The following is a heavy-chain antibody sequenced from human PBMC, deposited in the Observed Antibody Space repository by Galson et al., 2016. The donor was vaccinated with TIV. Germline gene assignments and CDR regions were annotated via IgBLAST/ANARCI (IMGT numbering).Heavy chain of an antibody. CDR2: ISTTSTLI. D-gene: IGHD5-24*01. Sequence: SLRLSCAASGFSFSIYNMKWVRQAPGKGLEWISYISTTSTLIYYADSVRGRFTISRDNAKNSLYLQMNSLRAEDTAVYYCAREGRDGYNPYFDSWGQGTLVTVSS. V-gene: IGHV3-48*01. J-gene: IGHJ4*02. CDR1: GFSFSIYN. CDR3: AREGRDGYNPYFDS.